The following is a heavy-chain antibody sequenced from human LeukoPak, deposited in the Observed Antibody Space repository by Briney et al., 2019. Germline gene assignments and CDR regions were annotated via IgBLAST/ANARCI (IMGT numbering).Heavy chain of an antibody. V-gene: IGHV3-11*05. D-gene: IGHD5-12*01. CDR1: GGSFGGYY. Sequence: LSLTCAVYGGSFGGYYWSWIRQAPGKGLEWVSYISSSSSYTDYADSVKGRFTISRDNAKNSLNLQMNSLRAEDTAVYYCARDSGYSGYSDYWGQGTLVTVSS. CDR2: ISSSSSYT. CDR3: ARDSGYSGYSDY. J-gene: IGHJ4*02.